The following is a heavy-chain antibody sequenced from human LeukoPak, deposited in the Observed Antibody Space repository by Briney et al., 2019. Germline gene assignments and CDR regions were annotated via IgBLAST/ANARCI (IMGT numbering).Heavy chain of an antibody. CDR2: INWNGGST. V-gene: IGHV3-20*04. CDR3: AKILPDTVTADY. D-gene: IGHD4-11*01. J-gene: IGHJ4*02. CDR1: GFTFDDYG. Sequence: PGGSLRLSCAASGFTFDDYGMSWVRQAPGKGLEWVSGINWNGGSTGYADSVKGRFTISRDNSKNTLYLQMNSLRAEDTAVYYCAKILPDTVTADYWGQGTLVTVSS.